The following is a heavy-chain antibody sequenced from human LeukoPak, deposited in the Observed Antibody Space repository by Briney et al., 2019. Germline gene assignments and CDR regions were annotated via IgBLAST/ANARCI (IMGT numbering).Heavy chain of an antibody. V-gene: IGHV4-59*01. CDR1: GGSIRSYY. CDR2: IFYSGST. Sequence: SETLSLTCTVSGGSIRSYYWSWIRQPPGHGLEYIGYIFYSGSTNYNPSLKSRVTISVDTSRNQFSLRLSSVTAADTAVYYYARGGLGVPAAPVDYWGQGTLVTVSS. J-gene: IGHJ4*02. CDR3: ARGGLGVPAAPVDY. D-gene: IGHD2-2*01.